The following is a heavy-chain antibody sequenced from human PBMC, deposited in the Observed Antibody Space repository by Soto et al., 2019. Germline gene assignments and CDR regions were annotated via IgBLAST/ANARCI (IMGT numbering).Heavy chain of an antibody. D-gene: IGHD3-10*01. CDR2: IWCDGGHK. Sequence: PGGSLRLSCAASGFTFINYGMHWVRQAPGKGLEWVAVIWCDGGHKNYADSVKGRFTISRDNSKNSLYLQMNSLRTEDTALYYCAKDSDYYGSGSYLKFDDSGRGTLVTVSS. V-gene: IGHV3-33*03. CDR1: GFTFINYG. CDR3: AKDSDYYGSGSYLKFDD. J-gene: IGHJ4*02.